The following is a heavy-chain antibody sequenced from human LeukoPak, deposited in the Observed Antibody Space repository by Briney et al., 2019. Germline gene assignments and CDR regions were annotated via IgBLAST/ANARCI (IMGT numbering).Heavy chain of an antibody. Sequence: SGGSLRLSCAASGFTFSSYSMNWVRQAPGKGLEWVSSISSSSSYIYYADSVKGRFTISRDNAKNSLYLQMNSLRAEDTAVYYCARTSGSRHYYFDYWGQGTLVTVSS. CDR2: ISSSSSYI. D-gene: IGHD1-26*01. V-gene: IGHV3-21*01. CDR3: ARTSGSRHYYFDY. J-gene: IGHJ4*02. CDR1: GFTFSSYS.